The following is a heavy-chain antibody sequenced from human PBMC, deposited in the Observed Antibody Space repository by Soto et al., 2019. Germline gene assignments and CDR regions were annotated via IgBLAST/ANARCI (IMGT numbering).Heavy chain of an antibody. CDR1: GYSFTSYL. CDR3: ARRSGGVTTGHWWPDP. V-gene: IGHV5-51*01. CDR2: IYPGDPDT. D-gene: IGHD4-4*01. Sequence: GESLKISFKGSGYSFTSYLICWVRQMPGKGLEWMGIIYPGDPDTRYSPSFQGQVTISADKSISTAYLQWSSLKASDTAMYYCARRSGGVTTGHWWPDPWGQGTLVTVSS. J-gene: IGHJ5*02.